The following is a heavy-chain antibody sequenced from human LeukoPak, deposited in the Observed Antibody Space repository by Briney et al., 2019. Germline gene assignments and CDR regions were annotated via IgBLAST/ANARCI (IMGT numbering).Heavy chain of an antibody. J-gene: IGHJ4*02. CDR2: INWNGGST. Sequence: GGSLRLSCAASGLTFDDYGMSWVRQAPGKGLEWVSGINWNGGSTGYADSVKGRFTISRDNAKNSLYLQMNSLRAEDTALYYCARDQGSGYYYAPDYWGQGTLVTVSS. D-gene: IGHD3-22*01. CDR3: ARDQGSGYYYAPDY. V-gene: IGHV3-20*04. CDR1: GLTFDDYG.